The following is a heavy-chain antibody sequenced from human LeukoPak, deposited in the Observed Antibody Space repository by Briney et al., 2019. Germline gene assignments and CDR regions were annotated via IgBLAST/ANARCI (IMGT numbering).Heavy chain of an antibody. CDR2: IYPGDSDT. Sequence: GESLKISCKGSGYSFTSYWIGWVRQMPGKGLEWMGIIYPGDSDTRYSPSFQGQVTISADKSISTAYLQWSSLKASDTAMYYCARRLPYGSGTSDSFDYWGQGTLVTVSS. V-gene: IGHV5-51*01. CDR1: GYSFTSYW. D-gene: IGHD3-10*01. CDR3: ARRLPYGSGTSDSFDY. J-gene: IGHJ4*02.